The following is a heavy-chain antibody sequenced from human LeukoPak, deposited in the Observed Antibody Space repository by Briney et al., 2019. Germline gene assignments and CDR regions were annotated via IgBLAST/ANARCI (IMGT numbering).Heavy chain of an antibody. D-gene: IGHD3-22*01. CDR3: ARDGATMIVGPPSDPTLDAFDI. CDR2: MNPNSGNT. Sequence: ASVKVSCKASGYTFTSYDINWVRQASGQGLEWMGWMNPNSGNTGYAQKFQGRVTMTRNTSISTAYMELSSLRSEDTAVYYCARDGATMIVGPPSDPTLDAFDIWGQGTMVTVSS. CDR1: GYTFTSYD. V-gene: IGHV1-8*01. J-gene: IGHJ3*02.